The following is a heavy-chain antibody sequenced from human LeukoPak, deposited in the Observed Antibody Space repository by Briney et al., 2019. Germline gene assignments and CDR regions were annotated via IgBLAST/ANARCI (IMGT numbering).Heavy chain of an antibody. CDR2: INRDGRST. Sequence: GGSLRLSCKASGFTFHNYAMTWVRQAPGRGLEWISYINRDGRSTHYADSVKGRFTISRDNAKNSLYLQMNSLRAEDTAVYYCARTYQGIDFWGQGTLVTVSS. V-gene: IGHV3-48*03. D-gene: IGHD2-2*01. CDR1: GFTFHNYA. J-gene: IGHJ4*02. CDR3: ARTYQGIDF.